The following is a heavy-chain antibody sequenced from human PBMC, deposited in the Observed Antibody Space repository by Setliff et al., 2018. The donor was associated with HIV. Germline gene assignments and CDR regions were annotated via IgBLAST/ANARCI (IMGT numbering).Heavy chain of an antibody. V-gene: IGHV4-34*01. CDR2: INHSGST. D-gene: IGHD3-22*01. CDR1: GGSFSGYY. J-gene: IGHJ4*02. CDR3: ARLTTTYYYDSSAYYHPV. Sequence: PSETLSLTCAVYGGSFSGYYWSWIRQPPGKGLEWIGEINHSGSTNYNPSLKSRVTISVDTSKNQFSLKLSSVTAADTAVFCCARLTTTYYYDSSAYYHPVWGQGTLVTVS.